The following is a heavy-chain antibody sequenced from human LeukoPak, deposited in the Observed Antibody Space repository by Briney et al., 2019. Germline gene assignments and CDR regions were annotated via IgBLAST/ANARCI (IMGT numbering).Heavy chain of an antibody. CDR1: GGSISSYY. J-gene: IGHJ4*02. V-gene: IGHV4-59*12. CDR3: ARCLKIPVFDY. CDR2: IYHSGST. Sequence: SETLSLTCTVSGGSISSYYWSWIRQPPGKGLEWIGYIYHSGSTYYNPSLKSRVTISVDRSKNQFSLKLSSVTAADTAVYYCARCLKIPVFDYWGQGTLVTVSS.